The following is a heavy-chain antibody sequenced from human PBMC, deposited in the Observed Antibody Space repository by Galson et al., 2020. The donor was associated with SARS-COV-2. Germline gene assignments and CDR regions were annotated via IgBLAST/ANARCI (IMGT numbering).Heavy chain of an antibody. Sequence: SETLSLTCTVSGGSISSSSYYWGWIRQPPGKGLEWIGSIYYSGSTYYNPSLKSRVTISVDTSKNQFSLKLSSVTAADTAVYYCARHMDLDWSGYYIPPDYWGQGTLVTVSS. CDR2: IYYSGST. J-gene: IGHJ4*02. D-gene: IGHD3-3*01. CDR3: ARHMDLDWSGYYIPPDY. V-gene: IGHV4-39*01. CDR1: GGSISSSSYY.